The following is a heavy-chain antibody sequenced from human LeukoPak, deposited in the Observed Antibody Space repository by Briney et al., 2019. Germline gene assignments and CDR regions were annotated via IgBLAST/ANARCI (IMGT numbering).Heavy chain of an antibody. V-gene: IGHV4-38-2*02. J-gene: IGHJ4*02. CDR3: ARDRWLQVDY. Sequence: SETLSLTCAVPGYSISSGYYWGWIRQPPGKGLEWIGSIYHSGSTYYNPSLKSRVTISVDTSKNQFSLKLNSVTAADTAVYYCARDRWLQVDYWGQGTLVTVSS. D-gene: IGHD5-24*01. CDR1: GYSISSGYY. CDR2: IYHSGST.